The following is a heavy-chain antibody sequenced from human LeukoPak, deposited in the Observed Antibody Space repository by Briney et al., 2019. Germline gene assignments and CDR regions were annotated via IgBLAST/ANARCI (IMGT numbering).Heavy chain of an antibody. V-gene: IGHV3-53*01. CDR3: ATAEKYYYDSSGYSD. CDR2: IYSGGST. Sequence: GGSLRLSCAASGFTVSSNYMSWVRQAPGKGLEWVSVIYSGGSTYYADSVKGRFTISRDNSKNTLCLQMNSLRAEDTAVYYCATAEKYYYDSSGYSDWGQGTLVTVSS. CDR1: GFTVSSNY. D-gene: IGHD3-22*01. J-gene: IGHJ4*02.